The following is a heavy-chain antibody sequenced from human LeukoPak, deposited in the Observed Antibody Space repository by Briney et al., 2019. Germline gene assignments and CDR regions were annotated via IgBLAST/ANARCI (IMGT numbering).Heavy chain of an antibody. CDR2: ISSSGSTI. J-gene: IGHJ5*02. V-gene: IGHV3-11*01. D-gene: IGHD3-22*01. CDR1: GFTFSDYY. Sequence: GGSLRLSCAASGFTFSDYYMSWIRQAPGKGLEWVSYISSSGSTIYYAGSVKGRFTISRDNAKNSLYLQMNSLRAEDTAVYYCAGADYYDSSGYGVSWGQGTLVTVSS. CDR3: AGADYYDSSGYGVS.